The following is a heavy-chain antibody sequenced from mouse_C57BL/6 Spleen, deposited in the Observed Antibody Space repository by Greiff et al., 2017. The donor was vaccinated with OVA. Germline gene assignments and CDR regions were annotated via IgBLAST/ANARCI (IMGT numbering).Heavy chain of an antibody. Sequence: VKLKQSGPGLVQPSQSLSITCTVSGFSLTSYGVHWVRQSPGKGLEWLGVIWRGGSTDYNAAFMSRLSITKDNSKSQVFFKMNSLQADDTAIYYCAVVITTVVATDYYAMDYWGQGTSVTVSS. J-gene: IGHJ4*01. CDR3: AVVITTVVATDYYAMDY. V-gene: IGHV2-5*01. CDR1: GFSLTSYG. D-gene: IGHD1-1*01. CDR2: IWRGGST.